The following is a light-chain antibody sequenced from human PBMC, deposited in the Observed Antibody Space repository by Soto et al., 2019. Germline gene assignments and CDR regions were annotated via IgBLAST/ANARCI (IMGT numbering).Light chain of an antibody. CDR1: PSVLYSSNNKNY. V-gene: IGKV4-1*01. J-gene: IGKJ2*01. CDR2: WAS. Sequence: DIVMTQSPDSLAVSLGERATINCKSSPSVLYSSNNKNYLAWYQQRPGQPPKLLIYWASTRESGVPDRFSGSGSGTDFTLTNTSLQAEDGAVYYCQQYESTPPTFGQGTKLEIK. CDR3: QQYESTPPT.